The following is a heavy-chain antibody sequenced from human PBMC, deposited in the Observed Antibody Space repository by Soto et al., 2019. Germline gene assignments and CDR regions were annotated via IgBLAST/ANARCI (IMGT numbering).Heavy chain of an antibody. D-gene: IGHD7-27*01. V-gene: IGHV3-30*18. CDR3: AKGPRNWGVDY. CDR1: GFTFSTYG. J-gene: IGHJ4*02. CDR2: ISYDGSNK. Sequence: QVQLVESGGGVVQPGRSLRLSCAASGFTFSTYGMHWVRQAPGKGLEWVAVISYDGSNKYSADSVKGRFTISRDNSKNTLYLQMNSLRAEDTAVYYCAKGPRNWGVDYWGQGTLVTVSS.